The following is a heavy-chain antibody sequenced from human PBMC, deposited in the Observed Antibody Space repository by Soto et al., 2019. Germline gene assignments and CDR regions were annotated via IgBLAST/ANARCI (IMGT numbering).Heavy chain of an antibody. D-gene: IGHD6-13*01. Sequence: LRLSCAASGFTFSSYSMNWVRQAPGKGLEWVSSISSSSSYIYYADSVKGRFTISRDNAKNSLYLQMNSLRAEDTAVYYCARDFEVGSSWYYFDYWGQGTLVTVSS. J-gene: IGHJ4*02. V-gene: IGHV3-21*01. CDR2: ISSSSSYI. CDR3: ARDFEVGSSWYYFDY. CDR1: GFTFSSYS.